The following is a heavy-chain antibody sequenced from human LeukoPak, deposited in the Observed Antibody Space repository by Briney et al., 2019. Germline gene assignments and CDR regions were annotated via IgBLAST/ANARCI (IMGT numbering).Heavy chain of an antibody. CDR1: GFPFSSYA. CDR3: AKDRIGSSSEFDY. D-gene: IGHD6-6*01. J-gene: IGHJ4*02. Sequence: GSLRLSCAASGFPFSSYAMSWVRQALGKGLEWVSAISGSGGSTYYADSVKGRFTISRDNSKNTLYLQMNSLRAEDTAVYYCAKDRIGSSSEFDYWGQGTLVTVSS. CDR2: ISGSGGST. V-gene: IGHV3-23*01.